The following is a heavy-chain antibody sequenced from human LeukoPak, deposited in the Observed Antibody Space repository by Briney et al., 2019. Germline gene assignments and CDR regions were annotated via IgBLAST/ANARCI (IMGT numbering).Heavy chain of an antibody. CDR3: AKVRAMGGILDAFDI. J-gene: IGHJ3*02. CDR1: GFTFSSYG. D-gene: IGHD6-19*01. CDR2: ISGSGGST. Sequence: GGSLRLSCAASGFTFSSYGMSWVRQAPGKGLEWVSVISGSGGSTYYADSVKGRFTISRDNSKNTLYLQMNSLRAEDTAVYFCAKVRAMGGILDAFDIWGQGTMVTVSS. V-gene: IGHV3-23*01.